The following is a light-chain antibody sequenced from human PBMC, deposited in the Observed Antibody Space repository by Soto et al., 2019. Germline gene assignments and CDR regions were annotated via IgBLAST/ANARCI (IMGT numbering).Light chain of an antibody. V-gene: IGLV1-40*01. Sequence: QSVLTQPPSVSGAPGQRVTISCTGSSSNIGAGYDVHWYQQLPGTAPKILIYSNNQRPSGVPDRFSGSKSATSASLAISGLQSEDEADYYCAAWDDSLNGRVFGGGTKLTVL. CDR1: SSNIGAGYD. CDR2: SNN. J-gene: IGLJ3*02. CDR3: AAWDDSLNGRV.